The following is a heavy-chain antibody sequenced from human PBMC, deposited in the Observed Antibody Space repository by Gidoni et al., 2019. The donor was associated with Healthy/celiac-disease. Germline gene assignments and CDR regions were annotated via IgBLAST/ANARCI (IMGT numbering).Heavy chain of an antibody. V-gene: IGHV3-23*01. CDR1: GFTFSSYA. CDR3: AKDLTIFGVGGGYFDY. CDR2: MRGSGGST. D-gene: IGHD3-3*01. Sequence: EVQLLESGGGLVQPGGSLRLSCAASGFTFSSYAISWVRQAPGKGLEWVSAMRGSGGSTYYADSVKGRFTISRDNSKNTLYLQMNSLRAEDTAVYYCAKDLTIFGVGGGYFDYWGQGTLVTVSS. J-gene: IGHJ4*02.